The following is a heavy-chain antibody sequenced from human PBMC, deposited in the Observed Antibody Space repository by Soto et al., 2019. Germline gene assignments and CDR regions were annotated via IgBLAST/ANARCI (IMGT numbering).Heavy chain of an antibody. CDR1: GGTFNRYS. V-gene: IGHV1-69*02. Sequence: QVHLVQAGAEVKKPGSSVKVSCRASGGTFNRYSISWVRQAPGQGLEWMGRIIPMFGITNYAQKFQGRVMITPDKSANTAYMEVSGLRSEDTAMYYCATFYEGDWTTTTCYGDFDYWGQGTLVTVSS. J-gene: IGHJ4*02. CDR3: ATFYEGDWTTTTCYGDFDY. CDR2: IIPMFGIT. D-gene: IGHD2-2*01.